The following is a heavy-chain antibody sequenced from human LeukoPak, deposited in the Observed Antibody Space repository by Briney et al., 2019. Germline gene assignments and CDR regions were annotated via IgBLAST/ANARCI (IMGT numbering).Heavy chain of an antibody. Sequence: PGGSLRLSCAASGFTFSSYEMNWVRQAPGKGPEWVSYISSSGSTIYYADSVKGRFTISRDNAKNSLYLQMDSLRAEDTAVYYCANGADSGSYADYWGQGTLVTVSS. D-gene: IGHD1-26*01. CDR2: ISSSGSTI. CDR3: ANGADSGSYADY. J-gene: IGHJ4*02. CDR1: GFTFSSYE. V-gene: IGHV3-48*03.